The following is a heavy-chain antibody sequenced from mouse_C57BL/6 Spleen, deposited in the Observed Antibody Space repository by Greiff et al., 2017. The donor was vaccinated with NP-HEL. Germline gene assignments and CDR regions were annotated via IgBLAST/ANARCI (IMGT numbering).Heavy chain of an antibody. CDR1: GFNIKDDY. Sequence: VQLQQSGAELVRPGASVKLSCTASGFNIKDDYMHWVKQRPEQGLEWIGWIDPENGDTEYASKFQGKATITADPSCNTDYLQLSSLTTEDPAVYYCSTWGTGYPFAYRGQGTVVNVSA. D-gene: IGHD2-14*01. CDR2: IDPENGDT. J-gene: IGHJ3*01. V-gene: IGHV14-4*01. CDR3: STWGTGYPFAY.